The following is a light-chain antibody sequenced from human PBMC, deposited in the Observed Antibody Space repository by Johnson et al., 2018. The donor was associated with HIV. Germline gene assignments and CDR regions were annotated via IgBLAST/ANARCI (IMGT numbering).Light chain of an antibody. J-gene: IGLJ1*01. V-gene: IGLV1-51*01. CDR2: DNN. CDR3: GTWDSSLSAYV. Sequence: QSVLTQPPSVSAAPGQKVTISCSGSSSNIGNNYVSWYQQLPGTAPKLLIYDNNKRPSGIPDRFSGSKSGTSATLGIIEIQTGDEADYYCGTWDSSLSAYVFGPGTKVTVL. CDR1: SSNIGNNY.